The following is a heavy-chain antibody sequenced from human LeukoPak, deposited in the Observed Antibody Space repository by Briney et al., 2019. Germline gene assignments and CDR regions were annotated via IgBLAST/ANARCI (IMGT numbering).Heavy chain of an antibody. J-gene: IGHJ5*02. D-gene: IGHD4-17*01. CDR2: IYYSGST. CDR3: ARGGTTVTTLNWFDP. V-gene: IGHV4-30-4*08. CDR1: GGSISSSSYY. Sequence: SETLSLTCTVSGGSISSSSYYWSWIRQPAGKGLEWIGYIYYSGSTYYNPSPKSRVTISVDTSKNQFSLKLSSVTAADTAVYYCARGGTTVTTLNWFDPWGQGTLVTVSS.